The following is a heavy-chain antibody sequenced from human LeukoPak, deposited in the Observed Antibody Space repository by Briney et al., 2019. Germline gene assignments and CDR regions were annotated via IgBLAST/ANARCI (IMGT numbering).Heavy chain of an antibody. Sequence: GGSLRLSCAASGFTFSSYAMSWVRQAPGKGLEWVSAISGSGGSTYYADSVKGRFTISRDNSKNTLYLRMNSLRAEDTAVYYCAKAETLLWFGELSLYFDYWGQGTLVTVSS. V-gene: IGHV3-23*01. J-gene: IGHJ4*02. CDR2: ISGSGGST. CDR3: AKAETLLWFGELSLYFDY. CDR1: GFTFSSYA. D-gene: IGHD3-10*01.